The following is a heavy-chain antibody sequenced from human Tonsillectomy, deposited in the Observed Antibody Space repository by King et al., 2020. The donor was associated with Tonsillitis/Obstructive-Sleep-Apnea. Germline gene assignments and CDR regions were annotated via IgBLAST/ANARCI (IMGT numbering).Heavy chain of an antibody. CDR2: INPNTGKP. CDR1: GYTFTSYA. CDR3: ARGPGGELGNLFDP. D-gene: IGHD1-26*01. Sequence: QLVQSGSELKKPGASVKVSCKASGYTFTSYAMNWVRQAPGQGLEWMGWINPNTGKPKYAQGFTGRFVFSLDTSGSTAYLQISSLKAEDTAVYYCARGPGGELGNLFDPWGQGTLVTVSS. V-gene: IGHV7-4-1*02. J-gene: IGHJ5*02.